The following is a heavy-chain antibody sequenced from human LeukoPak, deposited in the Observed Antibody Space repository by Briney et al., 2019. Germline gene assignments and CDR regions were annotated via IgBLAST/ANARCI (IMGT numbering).Heavy chain of an antibody. D-gene: IGHD3-22*01. Sequence: PSETLSLTCAVYGGSFSGYYWSWIRQPPGKGLEWIGEINHSGSTNYNPSLKSRVTISVDTSKNQFSLKLSSVTAADTAVYYCAGTYYYDSSGYYYGLGWYFDLWGRGTLVTVSS. CDR2: INHSGST. V-gene: IGHV4-34*01. J-gene: IGHJ2*01. CDR3: AGTYYYDSSGYYYGLGWYFDL. CDR1: GGSFSGYY.